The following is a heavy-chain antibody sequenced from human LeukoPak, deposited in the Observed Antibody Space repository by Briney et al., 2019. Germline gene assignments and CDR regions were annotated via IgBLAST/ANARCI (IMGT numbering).Heavy chain of an antibody. CDR3: ARAGYNSGWYED. V-gene: IGHV3-33*01. Sequence: GGSLRLSCAASGFIFSIHGMHWVRQTPGEGLEWVAGTWEDGTNIHYTDSVKGRFTISRDNSKDTLILQMNSLRAEDSAVYYCARAGYNSGWYEDWGQGALVTVSS. D-gene: IGHD6-19*01. J-gene: IGHJ4*02. CDR1: GFIFSIHG. CDR2: TWEDGTNI.